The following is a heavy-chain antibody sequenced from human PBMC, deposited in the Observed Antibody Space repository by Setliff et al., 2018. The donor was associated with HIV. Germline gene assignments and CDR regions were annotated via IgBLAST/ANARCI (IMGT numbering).Heavy chain of an antibody. V-gene: IGHV1-69*13. Sequence: ASVKVSCKVSGDTFRNYALNWVRQAPGQGLEWMGGIIPPVGAAVYAQNFQGRVTITADESTSTAYMELRTLRSEDTAIYYCASRNVGCSGGTCYSGSAFDYWGQGSPVTVPQ. D-gene: IGHD2-15*01. CDR3: ASRNVGCSGGTCYSGSAFDY. CDR2: IIPPVGAA. J-gene: IGHJ4*02. CDR1: GDTFRNYA.